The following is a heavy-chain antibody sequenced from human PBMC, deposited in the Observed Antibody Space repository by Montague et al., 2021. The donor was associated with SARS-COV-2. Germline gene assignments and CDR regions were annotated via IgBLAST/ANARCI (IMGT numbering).Heavy chain of an antibody. Sequence: SETLSLTCTVSGYSISSGYYWGWIRQPPGKGLEWIGSIYHSGSTYYNPSLKSRVTISVDTSKNQFSLKLSSVTAADTAVYYCARDCYDYGSGSYQRWFDPWAREPWSPSPQ. CDR1: GYSISSGYY. D-gene: IGHD3-10*01. CDR3: ARDCYDYGSGSYQRWFDP. V-gene: IGHV4-38-2*02. J-gene: IGHJ5*02. CDR2: IYHSGST.